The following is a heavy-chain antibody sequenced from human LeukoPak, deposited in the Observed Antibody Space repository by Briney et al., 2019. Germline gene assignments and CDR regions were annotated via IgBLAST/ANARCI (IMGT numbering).Heavy chain of an antibody. Sequence: GGSLTLSCAPPGFTFSDYYMSWIRQAPGKGLEWVSYISSSGSTIYYADSVKGRFTISRDNAKNSLYLQMNSLRAEDTAVYYCARVDYSPYVSFDIWGQGTMVTVSS. V-gene: IGHV3-11*01. CDR2: ISSSGSTI. D-gene: IGHD3-16*01. CDR3: ARVDYSPYVSFDI. CDR1: GFTFSDYY. J-gene: IGHJ3*02.